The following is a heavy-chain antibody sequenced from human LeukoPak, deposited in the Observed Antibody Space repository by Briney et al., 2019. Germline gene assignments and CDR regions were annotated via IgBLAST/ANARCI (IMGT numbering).Heavy chain of an antibody. CDR2: IYYSGST. V-gene: IGHV4-30-4*08. CDR1: GGSISCGDYY. J-gene: IGHJ6*03. Sequence: NPSETLSLTCTVSGGSISCGDYYWSWIRQPPGKGLEWIGYIYYSGSTYYNPSLKSRVTISVDTSKNQFSLKLSSVTAADTAVYYCARGGARRWLIYYYYMDVWGKGTTVTVSS. D-gene: IGHD5-24*01. CDR3: ARGGARRWLIYYYYMDV.